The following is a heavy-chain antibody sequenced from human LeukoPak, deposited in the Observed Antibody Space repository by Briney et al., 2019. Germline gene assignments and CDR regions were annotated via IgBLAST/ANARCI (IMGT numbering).Heavy chain of an antibody. CDR2: IYYSGIT. V-gene: IGHV4-59*01. CDR1: GGSISSCY. Sequence: SETLSLTCTVSGGSISSCYWSWIRQPPGKGLEWIGYIYYSGITNYNPSLKSRVTISVDTSKNQLSLKLSSVTAADTAVYFCARIPNYYGSGSYVDYWGQGTLVTVSS. CDR3: ARIPNYYGSGSYVDY. D-gene: IGHD3-10*01. J-gene: IGHJ4*02.